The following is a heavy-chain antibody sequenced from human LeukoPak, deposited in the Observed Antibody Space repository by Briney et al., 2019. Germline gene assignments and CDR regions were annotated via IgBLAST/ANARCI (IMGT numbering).Heavy chain of an antibody. V-gene: IGHV3-33*01. CDR3: ARDIASRRIDF. Sequence: GGSLRLSCAASGFTFRNHGMHWVRQAPGKGLEWVAVIWYDGSDKFFGDSVRGRFTISRDNAKNTLYLQMNSLRAEDTAVYYCARDIASRRIDFWGQGTLVTVSS. CDR2: IWYDGSDK. D-gene: IGHD6-6*01. CDR1: GFTFRNHG. J-gene: IGHJ4*02.